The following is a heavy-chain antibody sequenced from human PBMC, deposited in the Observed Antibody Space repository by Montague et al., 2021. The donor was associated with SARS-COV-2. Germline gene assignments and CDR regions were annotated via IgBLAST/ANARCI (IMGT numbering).Heavy chain of an antibody. CDR1: GGSISSSSYY. D-gene: IGHD3-3*01. CDR3: ARQPTRGITIFGVVTDYGMDV. J-gene: IGHJ6*02. Sequence: SETLSLTCTVSGGSISSSSYYWGWIRQPPGKGLEWIGYIYYSGSTYYNPSLKSRVTISVDTSKNQFSLKLSSVTAVDTAVYYCARQPTRGITIFGVVTDYGMDVGGQGTTVTVSS. CDR2: IYYSGST. V-gene: IGHV4-39*01.